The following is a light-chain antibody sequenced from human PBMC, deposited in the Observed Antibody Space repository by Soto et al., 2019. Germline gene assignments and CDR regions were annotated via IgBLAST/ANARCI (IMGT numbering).Light chain of an antibody. Sequence: DIQMTQSPSSLSASVGDRVTITCRASQSISSYLNWYQQKPGKSPKLLIYAASSLQSGVPSRFSGSGSRTDFTLTISSLQPEDFATYYCQQSYNTPWTFGQGTKVDIK. V-gene: IGKV1-39*01. CDR3: QQSYNTPWT. CDR2: AAS. CDR1: QSISSY. J-gene: IGKJ1*01.